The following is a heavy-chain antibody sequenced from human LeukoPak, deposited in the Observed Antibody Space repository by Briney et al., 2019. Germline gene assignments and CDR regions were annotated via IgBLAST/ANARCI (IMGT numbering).Heavy chain of an antibody. CDR3: ARVTHSYYYYYMDV. V-gene: IGHV4-59*01. J-gene: IGHJ6*03. CDR2: IYYSGST. CDR1: GGSISSYY. Sequence: SETLSLTCTVSGGSISSYYWSWIRQPPGKGLEWIGYIYYSGSTNYNPSLKSRVTISVDTSKNQFSLKLSSVTAADTAVYYCARVTHSYYYYYMDVWGKGTTVTVSS. D-gene: IGHD1-14*01.